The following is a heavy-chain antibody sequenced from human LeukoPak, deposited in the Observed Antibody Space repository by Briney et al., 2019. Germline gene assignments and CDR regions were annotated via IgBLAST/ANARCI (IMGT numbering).Heavy chain of an antibody. V-gene: IGHV3-23*01. J-gene: IGHJ4*02. D-gene: IGHD1-26*01. CDR3: VKARRQWELPSYYFDY. CDR2: ISGSGGST. CDR1: GFTFSSYG. Sequence: GGTLRLSCAASGFTFSSYGMSWVRQAPGKGLEWVSAISGSGGSTYYADSVKGRFTISRDNSKNTLYLQMNSLRAEDTAVYYCVKARRQWELPSYYFDYWGQGTLVTVSS.